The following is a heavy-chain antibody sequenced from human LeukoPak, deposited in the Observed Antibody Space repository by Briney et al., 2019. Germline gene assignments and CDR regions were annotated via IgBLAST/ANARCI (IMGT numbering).Heavy chain of an antibody. Sequence: GASVKVSCKASGYTFTGYYVHWVRQAPGQGLEWMGGIIPIFGTANYAQKFQGRVTITTDESTSTAYMELSSLRSEDTAVYYCARYSIRIGATDYWGQGTLVTVSS. V-gene: IGHV1-69*05. CDR2: IIPIFGTA. CDR3: ARYSIRIGATDY. J-gene: IGHJ4*02. D-gene: IGHD3-3*02. CDR1: GYTFTGYY.